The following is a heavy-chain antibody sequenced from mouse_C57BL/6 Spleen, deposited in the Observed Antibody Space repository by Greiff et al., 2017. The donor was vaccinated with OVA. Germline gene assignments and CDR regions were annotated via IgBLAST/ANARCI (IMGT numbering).Heavy chain of an antibody. CDR2: FYPGSGSI. Sequence: VQLKESGAELVKPGASVKLSCKASGYTFTEYTIHWVKQRSGQGLEWIGWFYPGSGSIKYNEKFKDKATLTADKSSSTVYMELSRLTSEDSAVYFCARHEEGGKEGSYAMDYWGQGTSVTVSS. J-gene: IGHJ4*01. D-gene: IGHD2-1*01. V-gene: IGHV1-62-2*01. CDR3: ARHEEGGKEGSYAMDY. CDR1: GYTFTEYT.